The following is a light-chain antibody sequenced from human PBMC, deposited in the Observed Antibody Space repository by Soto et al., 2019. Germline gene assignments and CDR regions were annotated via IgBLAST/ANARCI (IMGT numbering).Light chain of an antibody. J-gene: IGKJ2*01. V-gene: IGKV2-28*01. CDR3: MQALQTPYT. Sequence: DIVMTQSPLSLPVTPGEPASISCRSSQSLLHSNGYNYLDWYLQKPGQSPQLLIYLGSNRASGVPDRFSGSGLGTDFTLNISRAGAEDVGVYYCMQALQTPYTFGPGTKLESK. CDR2: LGS. CDR1: QSLLHSNGYNY.